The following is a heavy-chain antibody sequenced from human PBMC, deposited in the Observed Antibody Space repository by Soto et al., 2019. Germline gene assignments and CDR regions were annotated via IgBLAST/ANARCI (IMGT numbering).Heavy chain of an antibody. CDR1: GYTLTSYD. CDR2: MNPNSGNT. D-gene: IGHD3-10*01. J-gene: IGHJ5*02. CDR3: ARGVWFGELLYWFDP. Sequence: ASVKVSCKASGYTLTSYDINWVRQATGQGLEWMGWMNPNSGNTGYAKKFQGRVTMTRNTSISTAYMELSSLRSEDTAVYYCARGVWFGELLYWFDPWGQGTLVTVSS. V-gene: IGHV1-8*01.